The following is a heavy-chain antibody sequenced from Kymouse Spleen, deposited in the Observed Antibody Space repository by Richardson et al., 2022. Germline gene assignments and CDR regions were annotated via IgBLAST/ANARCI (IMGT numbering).Heavy chain of an antibody. D-gene: IGHD6-19*01. V-gene: IGHV4-34*01. CDR3: ARGGAVADYYYYYGMDV. Sequence: QVQLQQWGAGLLKPSETLSLTCAVYGGSFSGYYWSWIRQPPGKGLEWIGEINHSGSTNYNPSLKSRVTISVDTSKNQFSLKLSSVTAADTAVYYCARGGAVADYYYYYGMDVWGQGTTVTVSS. J-gene: IGHJ6*02. CDR2: INHSGST. CDR1: GGSFSGYY.